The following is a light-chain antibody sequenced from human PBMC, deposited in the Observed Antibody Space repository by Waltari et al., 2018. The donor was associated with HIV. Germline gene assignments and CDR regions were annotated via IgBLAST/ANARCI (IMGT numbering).Light chain of an antibody. Sequence: SYELTQPPSVSVSPGQTASITCSGDKLGDKYTYWYQQKPGQSPVLVIYQDTHRASGIPERFSGSNSGNTATLTISGTQATDDADYYCQAWYIITAGVVFGGGTKLTVL. J-gene: IGLJ2*01. CDR3: QAWYIITAGVV. CDR2: QDT. V-gene: IGLV3-1*01. CDR1: KLGDKY.